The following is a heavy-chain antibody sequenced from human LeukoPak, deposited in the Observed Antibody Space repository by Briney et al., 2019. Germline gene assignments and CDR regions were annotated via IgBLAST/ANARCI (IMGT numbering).Heavy chain of an antibody. V-gene: IGHV4-39*07. CDR3: ARVRPASGWVFDY. Sequence: SETLSLTCTVSGGSISSSSYYWGWIRQPPGKGLEWIGSIYYSGSTYYNPSLKSRVTISVDTSKDQFSLKLSSVTAADTAVYYCARVRPASGWVFDYWGQGTLVTVSS. CDR2: IYYSGST. J-gene: IGHJ4*02. CDR1: GGSISSSSYY. D-gene: IGHD6-19*01.